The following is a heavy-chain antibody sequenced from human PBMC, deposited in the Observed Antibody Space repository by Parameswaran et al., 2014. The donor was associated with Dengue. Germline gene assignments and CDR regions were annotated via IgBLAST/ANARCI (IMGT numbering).Heavy chain of an antibody. CDR3: ARHSRSGGYYTPFDY. Sequence: VRQMPGKGLEWMGIIFPGDSDTRYSPSFQGQVTISADKSISTAYLQWSSLKASDSAMYYCARHSRSGGYYTPFDYWGQGTLVTVSS. V-gene: IGHV5-51*01. CDR2: IFPGDSDT. D-gene: IGHD3-3*01. J-gene: IGHJ4*02.